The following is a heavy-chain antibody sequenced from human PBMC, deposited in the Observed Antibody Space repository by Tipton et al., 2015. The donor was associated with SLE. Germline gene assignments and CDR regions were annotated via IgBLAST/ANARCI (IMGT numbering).Heavy chain of an antibody. CDR3: ARGRVLRFLEWLSLDY. CDR2: ISSSSSTI. Sequence: SLRLSCAASGFTFSSYSMNWVRQAPGKGLEWVSYISSSSSTIYYADSVKGRFTISRDNAKNSLYLQMNSLRAEDTAVYYCARGRVLRFLEWLSLDYWGQGTLVTVSS. D-gene: IGHD3-3*01. CDR1: GFTFSSYS. V-gene: IGHV3-48*04. J-gene: IGHJ4*02.